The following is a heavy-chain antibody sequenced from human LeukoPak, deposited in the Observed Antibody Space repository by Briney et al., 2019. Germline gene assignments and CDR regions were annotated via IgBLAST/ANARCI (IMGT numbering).Heavy chain of an antibody. CDR2: IRYDGSNK. J-gene: IGHJ4*02. CDR3: AKDPMFSRLSRVFDY. Sequence: SGGSLRLSCAASGFTFSSYGMHWVRQAPGKGLEWVAFIRYDGSNKYYADSVKGRFTISRDNSKNTLYLQMNSLRAEDTAVYYCAKDPMFSRLSRVFDYWGQGTLVTVSS. CDR1: GFTFSSYG. V-gene: IGHV3-30*02. D-gene: IGHD3-10*02.